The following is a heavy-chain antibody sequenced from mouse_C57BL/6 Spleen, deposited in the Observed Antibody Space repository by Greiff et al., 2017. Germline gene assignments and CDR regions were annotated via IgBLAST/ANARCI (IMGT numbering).Heavy chain of an antibody. Sequence: QVQLQQSGAELVKPGASVKISCKASGYAFSSYWMNWVKQRPGKGLEWIGQIYPGDGDTNYNGKFKGKATLTADKSSSTAYMQLSSLTSEDSAVYFCARSAYYSNSASFAYWGQGTLVTVSA. CDR3: ARSAYYSNSASFAY. CDR1: GYAFSSYW. V-gene: IGHV1-80*01. D-gene: IGHD2-5*01. CDR2: IYPGDGDT. J-gene: IGHJ3*01.